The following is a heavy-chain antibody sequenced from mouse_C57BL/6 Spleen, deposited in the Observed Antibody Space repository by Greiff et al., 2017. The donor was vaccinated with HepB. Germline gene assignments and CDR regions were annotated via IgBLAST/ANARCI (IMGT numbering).Heavy chain of an antibody. V-gene: IGHV1-54*01. J-gene: IGHJ1*03. Sequence: QVQLQQSGAELVRPGTSVKVSCKASGYAFTNYLIEWVKQRPGQGLEWIGVINPGSGGTNYNEKFKGKATLTADKSSSTAYMQLSSLTSEDSAVYVCASSDYYGSSDWYFDVWGTGTTVTVSS. CDR1: GYAFTNYL. D-gene: IGHD1-1*01. CDR2: INPGSGGT. CDR3: ASSDYYGSSDWYFDV.